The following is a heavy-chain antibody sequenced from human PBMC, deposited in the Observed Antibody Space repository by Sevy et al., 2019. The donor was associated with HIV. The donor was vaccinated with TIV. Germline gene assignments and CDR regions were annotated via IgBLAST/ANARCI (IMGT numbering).Heavy chain of an antibody. CDR3: AREVVTPGPDYGMDV. CDR2: ISGFNGNT. V-gene: IGHV1-18*01. D-gene: IGHD3-22*01. J-gene: IGHJ6*02. Sequence: ASVKVSCKASNYNFFAYGFAWVRQAPGQGLEWMGWISGFNGNTNYAQKLRGRVTLTTDSSTSTAYMELRGLTSDDTAGYYCAREVVTPGPDYGMDVWGPGTTVTVSS. CDR1: NYNFFAYG.